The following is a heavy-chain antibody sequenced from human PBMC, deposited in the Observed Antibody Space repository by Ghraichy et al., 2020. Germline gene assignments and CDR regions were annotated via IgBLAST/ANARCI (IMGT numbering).Heavy chain of an antibody. Sequence: GESLRLSCAASGFTVSSNYMSWVRQAPGKGLEWVSVIYSGGSTYYADSVKGRFTISRDNSKNTLYLQMNSLRAEDTAVYYCASLAGVVPAAILAADAFDIWGQGTMVTVSS. CDR3: ASLAGVVPAAILAADAFDI. CDR1: GFTVSSNY. D-gene: IGHD2-2*01. CDR2: IYSGGST. J-gene: IGHJ3*02. V-gene: IGHV3-53*01.